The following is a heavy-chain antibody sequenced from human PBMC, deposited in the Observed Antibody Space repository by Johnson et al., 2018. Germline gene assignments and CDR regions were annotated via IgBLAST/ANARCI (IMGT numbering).Heavy chain of an antibody. D-gene: IGHD3-16*01. V-gene: IGHV3-30*18. CDR1: QFTFSRHG. CDR2: ISYDGHNK. Sequence: QVQLVQSGGGVVQPGRSLRLSCAASQFTFSRHGMYWVRQAPGKGLEWLAFISYDGHNKHVAASVKGRFTISRDNSKNTLYLQMNSLRTEDTAVFYCAKERPDMIGACDVWGQGTMVIVSS. J-gene: IGHJ3*01. CDR3: AKERPDMIGACDV.